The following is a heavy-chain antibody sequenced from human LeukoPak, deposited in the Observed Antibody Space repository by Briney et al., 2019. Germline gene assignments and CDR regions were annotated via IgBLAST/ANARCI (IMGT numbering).Heavy chain of an antibody. V-gene: IGHV1-69*06. CDR1: GGTFSSYA. CDR3: ARFGLGKHIEVAGIPFDI. CDR2: IIPIFGTA. Sequence: SVKVSCKASGGTFSSYAISWVRQAPGQGLEWMGGIIPIFGTANYAQKFQGRVTITADKSTSTAYMELSSLRSDDTAVYYCARFGLGKHIEVAGIPFDIWGQGTMVTVSS. J-gene: IGHJ3*02. D-gene: IGHD6-19*01.